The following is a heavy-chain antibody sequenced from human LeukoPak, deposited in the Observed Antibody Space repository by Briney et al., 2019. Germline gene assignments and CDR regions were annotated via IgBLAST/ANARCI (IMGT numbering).Heavy chain of an antibody. D-gene: IGHD2-21*02. CDR3: ARDTCGADCYSHYDH. CDR2: IRGSGTST. V-gene: IGHV3-23*01. CDR1: GFTFSSYI. Sequence: GASLRLYCAASGFTFSSYILSWVRQAPGKGLEWISAIRGSGTSTYYAASVKGRFTISRDNSRNTLYLQMNSPRAEDTAVYYCARDTCGADCYSHYDHWGQGTLVTVSS. J-gene: IGHJ4*02.